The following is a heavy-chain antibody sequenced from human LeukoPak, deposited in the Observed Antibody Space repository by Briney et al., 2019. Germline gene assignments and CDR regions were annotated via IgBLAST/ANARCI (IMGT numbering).Heavy chain of an antibody. CDR2: ISAYNGNT. Sequence: ASVKVSCKASGYTFTSYGITCVRQAPGQGLEWMGWISAYNGNTNYAQKLQGRVTMTTDTSTSTAYLDLRSLRSDDTAVYYCARAEQYQLLLHWGQGTLVTVSS. J-gene: IGHJ4*02. CDR3: ARAEQYQLLLH. CDR1: GYTFTSYG. D-gene: IGHD2-2*01. V-gene: IGHV1-18*01.